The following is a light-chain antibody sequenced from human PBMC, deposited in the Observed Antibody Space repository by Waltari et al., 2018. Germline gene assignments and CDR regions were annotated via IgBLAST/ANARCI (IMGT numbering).Light chain of an antibody. J-gene: IGKJ1*01. CDR3: QQHGTLPAT. Sequence: EIVLTQSPGTASLSPGERVTLSCRASQSVGSSSLAWYQQKPGQAPRLVIYRASRRATGSSDSFSGSGSGTYLSLTISRLEPEDFAVDYCQQHGTLPATFGQGTKVEIK. CDR1: QSVGSSS. CDR2: RAS. V-gene: IGKV3-20*01.